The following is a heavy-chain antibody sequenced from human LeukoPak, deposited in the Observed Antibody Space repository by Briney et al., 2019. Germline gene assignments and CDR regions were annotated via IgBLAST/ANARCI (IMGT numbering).Heavy chain of an antibody. Sequence: GGSLRLSCAASGFTFSDYYMSWIRQAPGKGLEWVSYISSSGSTIYYADSVKGRFTISRDNAKNSLYLQMNSLRAEDTAVYYCARVSRNWGPGYWYFDLWGRGTLVTVCS. D-gene: IGHD7-27*01. J-gene: IGHJ2*01. CDR1: GFTFSDYY. CDR2: ISSSGSTI. CDR3: ARVSRNWGPGYWYFDL. V-gene: IGHV3-11*01.